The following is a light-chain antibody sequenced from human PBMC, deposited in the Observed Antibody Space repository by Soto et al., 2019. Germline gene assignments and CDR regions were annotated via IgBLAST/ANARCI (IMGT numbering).Light chain of an antibody. CDR1: ETIYRY. Sequence: EIVLTQSPATLSLSPGESATLSCRASETIYRYLGWYRQKPGQAPRLLISDASFRATGVPDRFNGSGSGTDFTLPISSLEPEDFAVYYCQQRSNWPPLTFGQGTRLEI. CDR3: QQRSNWPPLT. J-gene: IGKJ5*01. CDR2: DAS. V-gene: IGKV3-11*01.